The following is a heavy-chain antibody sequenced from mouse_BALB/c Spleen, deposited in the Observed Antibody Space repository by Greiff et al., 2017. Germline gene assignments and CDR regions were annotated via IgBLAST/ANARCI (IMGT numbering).Heavy chain of an antibody. CDR3: ADDSWFAY. CDR2: INSNGGST. V-gene: IGHV5-6-3*01. Sequence: EVHLVESGGGLVQPGGSLKLSCAASGFTFSSYGMSWVRQTPDKRLELVATINSNGGSTYYPDSVKGRFTISRDNAKNTLYLQMSSLKSEDTAMYYCADDSWFAYWGQGTLVTVSA. CDR1: GFTFSSYG. D-gene: IGHD2-4*01. J-gene: IGHJ3*01.